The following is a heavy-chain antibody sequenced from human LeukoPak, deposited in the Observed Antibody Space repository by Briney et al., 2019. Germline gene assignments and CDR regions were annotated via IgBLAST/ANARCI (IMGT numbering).Heavy chain of an antibody. CDR3: ARDRPRIAAAATYYFDY. Sequence: ASVKVSCKASGYTITGYYMHWVRQAPGQGLEWMGWINPNSGGTNYAQKFQGRVTMTRDTSISTAYMELSRLRSDDTAVYYSARDRPRIAAAATYYFDYWGQGTLVTVSS. J-gene: IGHJ4*02. D-gene: IGHD6-13*01. CDR1: GYTITGYY. V-gene: IGHV1-2*02. CDR2: INPNSGGT.